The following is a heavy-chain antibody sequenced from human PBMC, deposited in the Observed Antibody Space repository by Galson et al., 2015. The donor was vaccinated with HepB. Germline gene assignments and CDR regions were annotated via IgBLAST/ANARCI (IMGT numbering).Heavy chain of an antibody. Sequence: SLRLSCAASGFTFSDYYMNWIRQAPGKGLEWLSYISPSSSYTNYADSVKGRFTISRDSAKNSLYLQMNSLRAEDAAVYYCARDVGYNNNPEVYYAMDVWGQGTTVTVSS. CDR1: GFTFSDYY. D-gene: IGHD1-14*01. CDR3: ARDVGYNNNPEVYYAMDV. J-gene: IGHJ6*02. V-gene: IGHV3-11*06. CDR2: ISPSSSYT.